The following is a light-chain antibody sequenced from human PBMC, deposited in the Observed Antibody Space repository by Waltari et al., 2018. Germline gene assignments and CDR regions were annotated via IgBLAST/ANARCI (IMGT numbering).Light chain of an antibody. V-gene: IGLV3-1*01. CDR1: KLGDKY. CDR3: QAWDSSTDV. Sequence: SYELTQPLSVSVSPGQTASITCSGDKLGDKYACWYQQKPGQSPVLVIYQDSKRPSGIPERFSGSNSGNTATLTISGTQAMDEADYYCQAWDSSTDVFGGGTKLTVL. J-gene: IGLJ2*01. CDR2: QDS.